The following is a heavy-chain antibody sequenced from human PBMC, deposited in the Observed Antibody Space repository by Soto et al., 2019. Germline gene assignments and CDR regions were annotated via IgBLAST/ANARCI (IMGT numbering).Heavy chain of an antibody. J-gene: IGHJ5*02. CDR2: IYTSGST. V-gene: IGHV4-4*07. CDR3: ARAARGADYNWFDP. Sequence: QVQLQESGPGLVKPSETLSLTCTVSGGSISSYYWSWIRQPAGKGLEWIGRIYTSGSTNYNPSLRSRVAMSVDTSKNQFSLKLSSVTAADTAVYYCARAARGADYNWFDPWGQGTLVTVSS. CDR1: GGSISSYY.